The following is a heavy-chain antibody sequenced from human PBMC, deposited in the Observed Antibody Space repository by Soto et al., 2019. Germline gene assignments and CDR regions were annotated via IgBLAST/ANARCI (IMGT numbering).Heavy chain of an antibody. Sequence: EVQLVESGGGLVQPGGSLRVSCAASGFTFSRYWMHWVRQAPGKGLVWVSRINRDGSSTSYADSVKGRFTISRDNAKNTLYLQMNRLRAEDTAIYYCARRGAVAGLHYWGQGTLVTVSS. CDR3: ARRGAVAGLHY. CDR2: INRDGSST. V-gene: IGHV3-74*01. CDR1: GFTFSRYW. J-gene: IGHJ4*02. D-gene: IGHD6-19*01.